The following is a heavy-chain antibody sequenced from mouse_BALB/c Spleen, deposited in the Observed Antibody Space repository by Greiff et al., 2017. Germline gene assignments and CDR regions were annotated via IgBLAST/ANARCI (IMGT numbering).Heavy chain of an antibody. CDR1: GFTFSSFG. V-gene: IGHV5-17*02. CDR2: ISSGSSTI. Sequence: DVKLVESGGGLVQPGGSRKLSCAASGFTFSSFGMHWVRQAPEKGLEWVAYISSGSSTIYYADTVKVRFTISRDNPKNTLFLQMTSLRSEDTAMYYCARTGYDYYWFADWGQGTLVTVSA. J-gene: IGHJ3*01. D-gene: IGHD2-4*01. CDR3: ARTGYDYYWFAD.